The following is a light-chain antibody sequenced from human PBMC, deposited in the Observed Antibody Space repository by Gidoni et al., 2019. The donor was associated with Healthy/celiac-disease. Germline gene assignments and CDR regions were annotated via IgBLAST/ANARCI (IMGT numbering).Light chain of an antibody. V-gene: IGLV1-40*01. J-gene: IGLJ3*02. CDR3: QSYDSSLSGAWV. CDR2: GNS. Sequence: QSVLTQPPSVSGASGQRVPISCTGSSSNVGAGYDVHWYQQLPGTAPNLLIYGNSNRPSGVPDRFSGSKSGTSASLAITGLQAEDEADYYCQSYDSSLSGAWVFGGGTKLTVL. CDR1: SSNVGAGYD.